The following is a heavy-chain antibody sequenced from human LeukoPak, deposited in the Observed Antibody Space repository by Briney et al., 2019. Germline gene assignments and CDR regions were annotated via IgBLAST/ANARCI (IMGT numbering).Heavy chain of an antibody. J-gene: IGHJ4*02. D-gene: IGHD5-18*01. V-gene: IGHV4-39*01. CDR2: IYYSGNT. CDR1: GGSISSNNY. CDR3: ASPRGFSYGYFDY. Sequence: SETLSLTCSVSGGSISSNNYWGWVRQPPGKGLEWIGSIYYSGNTYYNPSLKSRVTISADTSKNQFSLTLGSVSATDTAVYYCASPRGFSYGYFDYWGQGTLVTVSS.